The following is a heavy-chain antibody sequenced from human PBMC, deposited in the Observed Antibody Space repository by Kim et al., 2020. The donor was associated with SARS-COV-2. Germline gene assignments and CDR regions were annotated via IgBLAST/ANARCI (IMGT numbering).Heavy chain of an antibody. CDR2: IWFDGSNK. Sequence: GGSLRLSCAASGFTFSSYGMHWVRQAPGKGLEWVAVIWFDGSNKYYADSVKGRFTISRDNSKNKLYLQMNSLRPEDTAVYFCAREVSGSYLDYWGQGTLVTVSS. D-gene: IGHD3-16*02. V-gene: IGHV3-33*01. CDR1: GFTFSSYG. J-gene: IGHJ4*02. CDR3: AREVSGSYLDY.